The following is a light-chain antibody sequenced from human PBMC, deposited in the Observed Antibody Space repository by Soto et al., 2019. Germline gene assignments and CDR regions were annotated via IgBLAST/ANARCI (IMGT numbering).Light chain of an antibody. V-gene: IGKV3-20*01. Sequence: IVFAHAPAPLSFSPRERATLSFRASQTVSSNYLAWCQQRPGQAPRLLIYGASTRAAGIPDRFSGSGPGTDFTLTITRLEPEDSAVYFCQQYTGPPTTFGQGTRLEIK. CDR3: QQYTGPPTT. CDR1: QTVSSNY. CDR2: GAS. J-gene: IGKJ5*01.